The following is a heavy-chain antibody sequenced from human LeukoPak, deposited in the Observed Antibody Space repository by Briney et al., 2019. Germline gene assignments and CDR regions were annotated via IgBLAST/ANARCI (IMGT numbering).Heavy chain of an antibody. J-gene: IGHJ4*02. CDR2: IKSKTDGGTT. CDR3: TTDSSSWNGRVDY. V-gene: IGHV3-15*01. D-gene: IGHD6-13*01. CDR1: GFTFSNAW. Sequence: PGGSLRLSCAASGFTFSNAWMSWVRQAPGKGLEWVGRIKSKTDGGTTDYAAPVKGRFTISRDDSKNTLYLQMNSLKTEDTAVYYCTTDSSSWNGRVDYWGQGTLVTVSS.